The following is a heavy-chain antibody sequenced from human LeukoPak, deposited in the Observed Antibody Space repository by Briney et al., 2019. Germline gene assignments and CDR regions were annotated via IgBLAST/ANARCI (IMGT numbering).Heavy chain of an antibody. V-gene: IGHV3-48*04. CDR2: ISSSSSTI. J-gene: IGHJ4*02. D-gene: IGHD3-22*01. CDR3: AREINYDSSGYYDY. CDR1: GFTFSSYS. Sequence: GGSLRLSCAASGFTFSSYSMNWVRQAPGKGLEWVSYISSSSSTIYYADSVKGRFTISRGNAKNSLYLQMNSLRAEDTAVYYCAREINYDSSGYYDYWGQGTLVTVSS.